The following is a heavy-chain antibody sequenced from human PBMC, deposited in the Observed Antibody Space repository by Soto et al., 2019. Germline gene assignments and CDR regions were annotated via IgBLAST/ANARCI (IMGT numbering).Heavy chain of an antibody. D-gene: IGHD2-2*01. V-gene: IGHV1-18*01. CDR1: GYTFTSYG. Sequence: ASVKVSCKASGYTFTSYGISWVRQAPGQGLEWMGWISAYNGNTNYAQKLQGRVTMTTDTSTSTAYMELRSLRSDDTTVYYCARDSLPGYCSSTSGYGFYYYYYMDVWGKGTTVTVSS. CDR3: ARDSLPGYCSSTSGYGFYYYYYMDV. J-gene: IGHJ6*03. CDR2: ISAYNGNT.